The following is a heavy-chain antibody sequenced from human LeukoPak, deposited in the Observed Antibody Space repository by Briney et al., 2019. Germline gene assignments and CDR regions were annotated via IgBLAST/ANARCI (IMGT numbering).Heavy chain of an antibody. CDR2: IYHSGST. CDR1: GFTFNNYAM. Sequence: PGGSLRLSCAASGFTFNNYAMSWVRQAPGKGLEWIGEIYHSGSTNYNPSLKSRVTISVDKSKNQFSLKLSSVTAADTAVYYCARGPPPDFDFWGRGTLVTVSS. CDR3: ARGPPPDFDF. J-gene: IGHJ4*02. V-gene: IGHV4-4*02.